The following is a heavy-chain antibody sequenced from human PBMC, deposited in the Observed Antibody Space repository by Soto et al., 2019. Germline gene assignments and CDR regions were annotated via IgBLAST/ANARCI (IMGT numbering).Heavy chain of an antibody. J-gene: IGHJ4*02. CDR1: GFTFSSYA. D-gene: IGHD3-10*01. V-gene: IGHV3-23*01. Sequence: EVQLLESGGGLVQPGGSLRLSCAASGFTFSSYAMRWVRQAPGKGLEGVSAISGSGGSTYYAASVKGRFTISRDNSKNSLYLQMNSLRAEDTAVYYCAKPSYGEGSLKTRYFDYWGQGTLVTVSS. CDR3: AKPSYGEGSLKTRYFDY. CDR2: ISGSGGST.